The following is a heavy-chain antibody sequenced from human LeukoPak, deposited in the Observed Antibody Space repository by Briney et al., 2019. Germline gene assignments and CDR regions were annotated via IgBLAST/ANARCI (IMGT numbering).Heavy chain of an antibody. D-gene: IGHD4-11*01. CDR2: ISSSSYI. V-gene: IGHV3-21*01. CDR3: ARDVTTWYYFDY. CDR1: GFTFSSYS. Sequence: GGSLRLSCAASGFTFSSYSMNWVRQAPGKGLEWVSSISSSSYIYYADSVKGRFTISRDNAKNSLYLQMNSLRAEDTAVYYCARDVTTWYYFDYWGQGTLVTVSS. J-gene: IGHJ4*02.